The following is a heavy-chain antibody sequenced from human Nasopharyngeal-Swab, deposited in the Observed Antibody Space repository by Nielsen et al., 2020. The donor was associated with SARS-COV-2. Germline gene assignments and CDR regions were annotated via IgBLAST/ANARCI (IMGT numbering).Heavy chain of an antibody. CDR3: ARDLITAAGRDWFDP. V-gene: IGHV4-59*01. CDR2: IYYSGST. D-gene: IGHD6-13*01. Sequence: SETLFLTCTVSGGSISSYYWSWIRQPPGKGLEWIGYIYYSGSTNYNPSLKSRVTISVDTSKNQFSLKLSSVTAADTAVYYCARDLITAAGRDWFDPWGQGTLVTSPQ. CDR1: GGSISSYY. J-gene: IGHJ5*02.